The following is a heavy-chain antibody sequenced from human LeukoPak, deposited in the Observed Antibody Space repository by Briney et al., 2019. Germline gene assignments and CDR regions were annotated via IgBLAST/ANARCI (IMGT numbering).Heavy chain of an antibody. CDR3: ARDEIEELLTGWGGMDV. CDR1: GYTFTTYA. CDR2: VNGGNGNT. D-gene: IGHD3-10*01. J-gene: IGHJ6*02. V-gene: IGHV1-3*01. Sequence: ASVKVSCKASGYTFTTYAMHWVRQAPGQRLEWMGWVNGGNGNTKYSQKFQGRVTITRDTSASTAYMEVSSLRSEDTAVYYCARDEIEELLTGWGGMDVWGQGTTVTVSS.